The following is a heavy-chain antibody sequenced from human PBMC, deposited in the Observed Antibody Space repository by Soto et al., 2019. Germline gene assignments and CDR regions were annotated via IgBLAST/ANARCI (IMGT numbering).Heavy chain of an antibody. J-gene: IGHJ6*02. CDR1: GGTFSSYA. V-gene: IGHV1-69*13. CDR3: AREYYYGSGSTYYYYYYGMDV. CDR2: IIPIFGTA. Sequence: SVKVSCKASGGTFSSYAISWVRQAPGQGLEWMGGIIPIFGTANYAQKFQGRVTITADESTSTAYMELSSLRSEDTAVYYCAREYYYGSGSTYYYYYYGMDVWGQGTTVTVSS. D-gene: IGHD3-10*01.